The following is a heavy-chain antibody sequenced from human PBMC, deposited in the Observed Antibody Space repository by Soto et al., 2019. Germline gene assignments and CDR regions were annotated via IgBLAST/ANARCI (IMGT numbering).Heavy chain of an antibody. V-gene: IGHV4-30-4*01. J-gene: IGHJ6*02. CDR2: TFSSGTT. CDR1: GDSISSGNKY. Sequence: SETLSLTCTVSGDSISSGNKYWSWIRQPPGKGLEWIGYTFSSGTTYYNPSLKSRLTMSLDASQNQFSLKLNSLTDADTAVYFCARVPSPFDYYYAMDVWGQGTTVTVSS. CDR3: ARVPSPFDYYYAMDV. D-gene: IGHD3-16*01.